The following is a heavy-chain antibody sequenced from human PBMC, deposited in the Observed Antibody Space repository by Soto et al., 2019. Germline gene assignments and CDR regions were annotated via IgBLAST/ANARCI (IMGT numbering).Heavy chain of an antibody. V-gene: IGHV1-69*01. Sequence: QVQLVQSGAEVKKPGSSVKVSCKASGGNFRRYAISWVRQAPGQGREWMGGILPIFGSPSHAQKFQGRVTVTADESTSTAYLELTSLTSEDTAMYYCVFGDCTTTSCSYYFYGLDVWGQGSPVTVSS. CDR1: GGNFRRYA. J-gene: IGHJ6*02. CDR2: ILPIFGSP. CDR3: VFGDCTTTSCSYYFYGLDV. D-gene: IGHD2-2*01.